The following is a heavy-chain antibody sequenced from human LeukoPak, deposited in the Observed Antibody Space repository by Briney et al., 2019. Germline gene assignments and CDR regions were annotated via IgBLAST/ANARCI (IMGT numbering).Heavy chain of an antibody. V-gene: IGHV1-2*02. CDR3: ARDGAPSSRSCDFDY. Sequence: GASVKVSCKASGYAFTDYYMHWVRQAPGQGLEWMGWINPKSGETDYGQKFQGRVTVTRDTSISTAYMELSRLRSDDTAVYYCARDGAPSSRSCDFDYWGQGTLVTVST. CDR1: GYAFTDYY. D-gene: IGHD6-13*01. J-gene: IGHJ4*02. CDR2: INPKSGET.